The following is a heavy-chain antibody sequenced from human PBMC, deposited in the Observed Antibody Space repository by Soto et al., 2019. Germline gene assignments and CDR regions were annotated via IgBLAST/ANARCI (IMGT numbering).Heavy chain of an antibody. CDR3: AKGQYCTSIRCSIPLPPLRRHNKRWHEDYYCYGLDV. J-gene: IGHJ6*02. V-gene: IGHV3-21*01. CDR1: GFTFTTYT. D-gene: IGHD2-2*01. CDR2: ISSDNNYI. Sequence: GGSLRLSCAASGFTFTTYTMNWVRQAPGKGLEWVSSISSDNNYIYYADSVRGRFTISRDNAKKSLYLQMHSLRAEDTAVYYCAKGQYCTSIRCSIPLPPLRRHNKRWHEDYYCYGLDVWGQGTTVTVSS.